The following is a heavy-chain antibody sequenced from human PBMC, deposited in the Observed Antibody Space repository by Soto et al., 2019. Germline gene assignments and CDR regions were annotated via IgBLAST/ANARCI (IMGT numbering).Heavy chain of an antibody. J-gene: IGHJ4*02. CDR3: AKRRSSSTFDY. Sequence: EVQLLESGGGLVQPGESLRLSCAASGFTFSSYAMSWVRQAPGKGLEWVSVISGSDDSTYYADTVKGRFTISRDNSTNTLYLQMNSLRAEDTAVYYCAKRRSSSTFDYWGQGTLVTVSS. V-gene: IGHV3-23*01. CDR1: GFTFSSYA. CDR2: ISGSDDST. D-gene: IGHD6-6*01.